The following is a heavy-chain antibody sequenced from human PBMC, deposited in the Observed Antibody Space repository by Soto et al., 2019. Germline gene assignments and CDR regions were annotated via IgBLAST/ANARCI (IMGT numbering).Heavy chain of an antibody. J-gene: IGHJ5*02. CDR3: ARHDVTVTFNYFDP. Sequence: QVQLQESGPGLEKPSETLSLTCTVSGASIGSGGYYWGWIRQPPGKGLEWIGSIDYSGSTNYNLSLKSRVTISVDTSNNQFSLELSSVTAADTALYFCARHDVTVTFNYFDPWGQGTLVTVSS. CDR2: IDYSGST. V-gene: IGHV4-39*01. D-gene: IGHD4-17*01. CDR1: GASIGSGGYY.